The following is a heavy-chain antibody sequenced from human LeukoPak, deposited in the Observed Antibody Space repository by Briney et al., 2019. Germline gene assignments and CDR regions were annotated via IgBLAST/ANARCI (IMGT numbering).Heavy chain of an antibody. CDR3: VPGGLAVSGIDY. V-gene: IGHV3-7*01. Sequence: PGGSLRLSCAASGFSFYNAWMHWVRQAPGKGLEWVANITPDGSDRYYVDSLKGRVTISRGNTKSSLYLQLNSLRAEDTAVYYCVPGGLAVSGIDYWGQGALVTVSS. CDR2: ITPDGSDR. J-gene: IGHJ4*02. D-gene: IGHD6-19*01. CDR1: GFSFYNAW.